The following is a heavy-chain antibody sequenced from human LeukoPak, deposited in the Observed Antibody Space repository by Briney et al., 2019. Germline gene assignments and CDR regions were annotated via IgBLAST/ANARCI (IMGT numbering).Heavy chain of an antibody. CDR1: GGSTSSYY. Sequence: SETLSLTCTVSGGSTSSYYWTWIRQPAGKGLEWIGRIYTSGSTNYSPSLKSRVTMSVDTSKNQFSLKLSSLTAADTAVYYCAREVVVAQGRFSDIWGQGTMVTVSS. CDR3: AREVVVAQGRFSDI. D-gene: IGHD2-15*01. CDR2: IYTSGST. J-gene: IGHJ3*02. V-gene: IGHV4-4*07.